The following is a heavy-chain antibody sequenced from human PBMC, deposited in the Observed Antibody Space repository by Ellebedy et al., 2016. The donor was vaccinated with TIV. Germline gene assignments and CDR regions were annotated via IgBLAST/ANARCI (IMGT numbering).Heavy chain of an antibody. CDR3: AVERITMVRGVIIKRTPFDY. J-gene: IGHJ4*02. CDR2: MNPNSGNT. V-gene: IGHV1-8*02. CDR1: GYTFTSYG. D-gene: IGHD3-10*01. Sequence: ASVKVSCXASGYTFTSYGISWVRQAPGQGLEWMGWMNPNSGNTGYAQKFQGRVTMTRNTSISTAYMELSSLRSEDTAVYYCAVERITMVRGVIIKRTPFDYWGQGTLVTVSS.